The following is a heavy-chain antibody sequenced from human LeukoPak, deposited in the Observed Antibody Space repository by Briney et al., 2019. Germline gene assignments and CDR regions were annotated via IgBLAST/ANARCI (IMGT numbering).Heavy chain of an antibody. CDR2: ITYSGTT. V-gene: IGHV4-39*07. D-gene: IGHD1-26*01. CDR3: ARAREGATPLRAFDF. CDR1: GGSISSRSYY. J-gene: IGHJ3*01. Sequence: SETLSLTCTVSGGSISSRSYYWGWIRQPPGKGLEWIGSITYSGTTYYNPSLKSRLTISVDTSKNQFSLKLTSVTAADTAVYYCARAREGATPLRAFDFWGQGTMVTVSS.